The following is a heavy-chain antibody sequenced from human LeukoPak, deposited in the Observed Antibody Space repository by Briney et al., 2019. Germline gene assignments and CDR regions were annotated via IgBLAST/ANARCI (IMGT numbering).Heavy chain of an antibody. Sequence: ASVKVSCKASGYTFTGYYMHWVRQAPGQGLEWMGWINPNSGGTNYAQKFQGWVTMTRDTSISTAYMELSRLRSDDTAVYYCARDRAPHPAVDAFDIWGQGTMVTVSS. CDR1: GYTFTGYY. J-gene: IGHJ3*02. D-gene: IGHD3-10*01. V-gene: IGHV1-2*04. CDR2: INPNSGGT. CDR3: ARDRAPHPAVDAFDI.